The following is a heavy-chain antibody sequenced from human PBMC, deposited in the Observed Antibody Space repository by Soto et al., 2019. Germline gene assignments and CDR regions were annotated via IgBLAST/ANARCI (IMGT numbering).Heavy chain of an antibody. CDR3: ARDEYYYYGMDV. J-gene: IGHJ6*02. Sequence: PGGSLRLSCAASGFTFSSYAMHWVRQAPGKGLEWVAVISYDGNNKYYADSVKGRFTISRDNSKNTLYLQMNSLRAEDTAVYYCARDEYYYYGMDVWGQGTTVTVSS. CDR1: GFTFSSYA. V-gene: IGHV3-30-3*01. CDR2: ISYDGNNK.